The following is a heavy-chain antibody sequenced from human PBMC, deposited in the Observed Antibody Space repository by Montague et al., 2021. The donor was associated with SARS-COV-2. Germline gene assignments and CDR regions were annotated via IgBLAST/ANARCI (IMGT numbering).Heavy chain of an antibody. CDR2: IYYSGST. CDR3: ARRSYDILTGYSIPNWFDP. D-gene: IGHD3-9*01. Sequence: SETLSLTCTVPGGSISSSSYYWGWIRQPPGKGLEWIGSIYYSGSTYYNPSLKSRVTISVDTSKNQFSLKLSSVTAADTAVYYCARRSYDILTGYSIPNWFDPWGQGTLGTVSS. CDR1: GGSISSSSYY. V-gene: IGHV4-39*01. J-gene: IGHJ5*02.